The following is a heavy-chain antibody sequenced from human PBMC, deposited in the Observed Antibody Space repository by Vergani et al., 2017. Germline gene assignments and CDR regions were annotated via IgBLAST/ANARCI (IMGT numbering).Heavy chain of an antibody. CDR2: ISSSSSYI. CDR3: ASTSAKRGGSYYFDY. V-gene: IGHV3-21*01. J-gene: IGHJ4*02. CDR1: GFTFSSYS. Sequence: VQLVESGGGVVQPGRSLRLSCAASGFTFSSYSMNWVRQAPGKGLEWVSSISSSSSYIYYADSVKGRFTISRDNAKNSLYLQMNSLRAEDTAVYYCASTSAKRGGSYYFDYWGQGTLVTVSS. D-gene: IGHD1-26*01.